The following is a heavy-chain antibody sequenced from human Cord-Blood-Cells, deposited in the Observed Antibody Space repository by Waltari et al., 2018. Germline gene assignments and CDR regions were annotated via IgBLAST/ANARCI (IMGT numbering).Heavy chain of an antibody. CDR1: GGSFSGYY. V-gene: IGHV4-34*01. Sequence: QVQLQQWGAGLLKPSETLSLTCAVYGGSFSGYYWSWIRQPPGKGLEWIGEINHSGTTNYIPSLKSRVTISVDTSKNQFSLKLSSVTAADTAVYYGARVVVTAIPDYWGQGTLVTVSS. D-gene: IGHD2-21*02. CDR2: INHSGTT. J-gene: IGHJ4*02. CDR3: ARVVVTAIPDY.